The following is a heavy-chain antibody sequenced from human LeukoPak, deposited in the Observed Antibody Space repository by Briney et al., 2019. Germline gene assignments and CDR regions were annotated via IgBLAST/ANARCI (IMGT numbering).Heavy chain of an antibody. V-gene: IGHV1-46*01. Sequence: ASVKVSCKASGYTFTSYYMHWVRQAPGQGLEWMGIINPSGGSTSYAQKFQGRVTMTRDMSMSTVYMELSSLRSDDTAVYYCARGPQAQGIAWDWGQGTLVTVSS. J-gene: IGHJ4*02. CDR1: GYTFTSYY. CDR2: INPSGGST. D-gene: IGHD6-13*01. CDR3: ARGPQAQGIAWD.